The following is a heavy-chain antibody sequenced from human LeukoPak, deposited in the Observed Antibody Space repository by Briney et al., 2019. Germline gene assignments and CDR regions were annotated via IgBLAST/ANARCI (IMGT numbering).Heavy chain of an antibody. CDR1: GYTFTSYD. CDR2: MNPNSGDT. CDR3: ARARGYNYGYVDY. D-gene: IGHD5-18*01. Sequence: ASVKVSCKASGYTFTSYDINWVRQATGQGLEWMGWMNPNSGDTGYAQNFQGRLNMTRNTSKSTAYMELSSLRSEDTAMYYCARARGYNYGYVDYWGQGTLVTVSS. V-gene: IGHV1-8*01. J-gene: IGHJ4*02.